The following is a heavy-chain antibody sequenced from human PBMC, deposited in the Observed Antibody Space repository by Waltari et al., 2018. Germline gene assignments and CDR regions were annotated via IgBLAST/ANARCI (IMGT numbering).Heavy chain of an antibody. D-gene: IGHD5-12*01. V-gene: IGHV4-39*01. Sequence: QLQLQESGPRLVRPSETLSLICRVSCFPITSNRHYWAWIRQSPGQGLEWIGTVSYSGTTYISPSLKSRVSVSRDTSKNQVSLILGSVTAADMAVYYCATYIGASVGTAAFDVWGQGKMVTVSS. CDR3: ATYIGASVGTAAFDV. CDR2: VSYSGTT. J-gene: IGHJ3*01. CDR1: CFPITSNRHY.